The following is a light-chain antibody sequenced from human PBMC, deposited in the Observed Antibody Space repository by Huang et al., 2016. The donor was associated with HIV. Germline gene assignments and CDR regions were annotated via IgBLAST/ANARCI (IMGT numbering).Light chain of an antibody. J-gene: IGKJ3*01. Sequence: EVVMTQSPGTLSVSPGDRATLSCRASQSVRSNFAWYQQKPGQAPRLLIYDASPRATGVPARFSGSGSGTQFTLSISSLQSEDFAVYYCQQYDNWPPFTFGPGTKVDIK. CDR2: DAS. CDR3: QQYDNWPPFT. CDR1: QSVRSN. V-gene: IGKV3-15*01.